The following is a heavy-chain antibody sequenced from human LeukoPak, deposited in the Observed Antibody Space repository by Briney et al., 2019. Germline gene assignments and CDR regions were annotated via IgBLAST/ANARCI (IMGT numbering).Heavy chain of an antibody. Sequence: SETLSLTCAVYGGSFSGYYWSWIRQPPGKGLEWIGEINHSGSTNYNPSLKSRVTISVDTSKNQFSLKLSSVTAADTAVYYCARGRGYCSGGSCYGHYYYYYMDVWGKGTTVTVSS. CDR3: ARGRGYCSGGSCYGHYYYYYMDV. V-gene: IGHV4-34*01. CDR2: INHSGST. D-gene: IGHD2-15*01. J-gene: IGHJ6*03. CDR1: GGSFSGYY.